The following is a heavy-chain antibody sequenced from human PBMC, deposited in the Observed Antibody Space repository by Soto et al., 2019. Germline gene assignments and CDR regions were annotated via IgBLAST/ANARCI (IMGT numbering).Heavy chain of an antibody. V-gene: IGHV5-51*01. Sequence: GGSPKSSCNGSGYNFTRDWIGWGRQMPGKGLEWIGIIYPGDSDTRYSPSFQGQVTISADKSISTAYLQWSSLKASDTAMYYCARLRSTYYYDSSGSPDYWGQGTLVTVS. D-gene: IGHD3-22*01. J-gene: IGHJ4*02. CDR2: IYPGDSDT. CDR3: ARLRSTYYYDSSGSPDY. CDR1: GYNFTRDW.